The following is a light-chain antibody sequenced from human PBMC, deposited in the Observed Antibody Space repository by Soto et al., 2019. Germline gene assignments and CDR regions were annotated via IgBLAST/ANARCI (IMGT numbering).Light chain of an antibody. Sequence: EIVLTQSPATLSLSPGERATLSCRASQSVSSHLTWYQHIPGQAPRLLIYDASTRANGIPARFSGSGSGTDFTLTISSLEPEDFAVYYCQQRSVWPLLFGGGTRVEIK. J-gene: IGKJ4*01. CDR2: DAS. CDR3: QQRSVWPLL. V-gene: IGKV3-11*01. CDR1: QSVSSH.